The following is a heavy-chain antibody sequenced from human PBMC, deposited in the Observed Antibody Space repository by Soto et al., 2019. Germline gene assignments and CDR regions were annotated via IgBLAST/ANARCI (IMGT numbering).Heavy chain of an antibody. CDR2: ISYDGSNK. CDR1: GFTFSSYG. V-gene: IGHV3-30*18. D-gene: IGHD5-18*01. CDR3: AKEGTAMVRQRWFDP. J-gene: IGHJ5*02. Sequence: GGSLRLSCAASGFTFSSYGMHWVRQAPGKGLEWVAVISYDGSNKYYADSVKGRFTISRDNAKNSLYLQMNSLRAEDTALYYCAKEGTAMVRQRWFDPWGQGTLVTVSS.